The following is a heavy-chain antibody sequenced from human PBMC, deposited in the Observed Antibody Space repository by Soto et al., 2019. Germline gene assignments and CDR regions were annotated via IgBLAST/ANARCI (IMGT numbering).Heavy chain of an antibody. V-gene: IGHV4-59*01. CDR3: ARLIVATSAFDY. CDR2: IYYSGST. CDR1: GGSISSYY. J-gene: IGHJ4*02. D-gene: IGHD5-12*01. Sequence: SESLSLTCTVSGGSISSYYWSWIRQPPGKGLEWIGYIYYSGSTNYNPSLKSRVTISVDTSKNQFSLKLSSVTAADTAVYYCARLIVATSAFDYWGQGTLVTVSS.